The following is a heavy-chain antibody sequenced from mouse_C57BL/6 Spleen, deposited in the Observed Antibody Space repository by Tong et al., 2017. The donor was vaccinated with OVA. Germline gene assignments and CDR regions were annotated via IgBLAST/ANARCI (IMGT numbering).Heavy chain of an antibody. CDR1: GFTFSSYA. CDR3: ARGIIYYWAMDY. V-gene: IGHV5-4*01. Sequence: EVQLQESGGGLVKPGGSLKLSCAASGFTFSSYAMSWVRQAPEKRLEWVATISDGGSYTYYPDNVKGRFTISRDNAKNKLYLQMSHLKSEDTAMYYCARGIIYYWAMDYWGQGTSVTVSS. CDR2: ISDGGSYT. D-gene: IGHD2-1*01. J-gene: IGHJ4*01.